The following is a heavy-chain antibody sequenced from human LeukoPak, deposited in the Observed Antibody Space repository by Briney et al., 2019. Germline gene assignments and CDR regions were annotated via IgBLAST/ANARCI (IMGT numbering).Heavy chain of an antibody. D-gene: IGHD6-13*01. Sequence: SETLSLTCTVSGGSISTYYWSWIRQPPGKGLEWIGYIFYSGSTNYNPSLKSRVTISVDTSKNQFSLKLSSVTAADTAVYYCARVYYSNSYDYWYFDLWGRGTLVTVSS. CDR2: IFYSGST. V-gene: IGHV4-59*01. CDR1: GGSISTYY. J-gene: IGHJ2*01. CDR3: ARVYYSNSYDYWYFDL.